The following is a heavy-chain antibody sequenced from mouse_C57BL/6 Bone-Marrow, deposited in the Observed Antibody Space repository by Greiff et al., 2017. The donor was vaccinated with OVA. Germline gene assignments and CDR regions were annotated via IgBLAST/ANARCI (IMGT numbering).Heavy chain of an antibody. J-gene: IGHJ2*01. CDR3: ARFDY. Sequence: VQLQESGAELVRPGASVKLSCKASGYTFTSYTMHWVKQRPGQGLEWIGFIHPSSGYTKYNQKFKKKATLTADKSSSTAYMQLSSLTSEDSAVYYCARFDYWGQGTTLTVSS. CDR2: IHPSSGYT. V-gene: IGHV1-4*01. CDR1: GYTFTSYT.